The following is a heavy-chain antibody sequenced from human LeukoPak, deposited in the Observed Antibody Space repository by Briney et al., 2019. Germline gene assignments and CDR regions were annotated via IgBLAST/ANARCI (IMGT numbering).Heavy chain of an antibody. D-gene: IGHD4-11*01. CDR1: GYTFTNYY. CDR3: ARDSGTVSDAFDI. CDR2: INPSGGST. J-gene: IGHJ3*02. V-gene: IGHV1-46*01. Sequence: ASVKVSCKESGYTFTNYYMHWVRQAPGQGLEWMGIINPSGGSTRYAQKFQGRVTMTRDTSTGTIYMELSSLRSEDTAVYFCARDSGTVSDAFDIWGQGTMVTVSS.